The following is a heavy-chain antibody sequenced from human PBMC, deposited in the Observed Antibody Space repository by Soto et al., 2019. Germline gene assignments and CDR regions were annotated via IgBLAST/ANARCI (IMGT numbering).Heavy chain of an antibody. Sequence: SVKVSCTASGGTFSSYAITGVRQAPGQGLEWLGALLPIFGPDTYAQKFQGRVTITADESTSTAYMELSSLRSEDTAVYYCATSSGIAARFAGAFDIWGQGTMVTVSS. CDR3: ATSSGIAARFAGAFDI. CDR1: GGTFSSYA. J-gene: IGHJ3*02. CDR2: LLPIFGPD. V-gene: IGHV1-69*13. D-gene: IGHD6-6*01.